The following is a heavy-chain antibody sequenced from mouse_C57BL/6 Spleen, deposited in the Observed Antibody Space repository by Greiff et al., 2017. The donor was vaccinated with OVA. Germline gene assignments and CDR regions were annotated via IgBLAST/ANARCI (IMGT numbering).Heavy chain of an antibody. CDR3: ATPYDGYRYFDV. J-gene: IGHJ1*03. V-gene: IGHV2-2*01. Sequence: VKLVESGPGLVQPSQSLSITCTVSGFSLTSYGVHWVRQSPGKGLEWLGVIWSGGSTDYNAAFISRLSISKDNSKSQVFFIMNSLQADDTAIYYCATPYDGYRYFDVWGTGTTVTVSS. CDR1: GFSLTSYG. CDR2: IWSGGST. D-gene: IGHD2-3*01.